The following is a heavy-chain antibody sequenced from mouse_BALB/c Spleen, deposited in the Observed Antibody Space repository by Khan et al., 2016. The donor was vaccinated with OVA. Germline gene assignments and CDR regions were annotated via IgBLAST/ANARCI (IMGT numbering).Heavy chain of an antibody. V-gene: IGHV1-4*01. J-gene: IGHJ3*01. D-gene: IGHD2-14*01. CDR3: VRDRAYYRNEGWFAY. CDR2: INPNNGYT. Sequence: QVQLKQSGAELARPGASVKMSCKASGYTFTSYTIHWIKLRPGQGLEWIGYINPNNGYTNYNQKFKDKATLTADKSSTTVYMQLSSLTSDDSAVYNCVRDRAYYRNEGWFAYWGQGTLVTVSA. CDR1: GYTFTSYT.